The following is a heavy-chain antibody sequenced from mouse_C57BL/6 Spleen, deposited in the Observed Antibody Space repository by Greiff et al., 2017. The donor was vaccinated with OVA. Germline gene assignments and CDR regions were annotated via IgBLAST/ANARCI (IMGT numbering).Heavy chain of an antibody. CDR2: IRNKANGYTT. CDR3: ARLDYAMDY. CDR1: GFTFTDYY. V-gene: IGHV7-3*01. Sequence: EVKLEESGGGLVQPGGSLSLSCAASGFTFTDYYMSWVRQPPGKALEWLGFIRNKANGYTTEYSASVKGRFTISRDNSQSILYLQMNALRAEDSATYYCARLDYAMDYWGQGTSVTVSS. J-gene: IGHJ4*01.